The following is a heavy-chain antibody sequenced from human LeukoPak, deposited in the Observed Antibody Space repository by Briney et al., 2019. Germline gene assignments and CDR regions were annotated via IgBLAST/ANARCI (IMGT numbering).Heavy chain of an antibody. CDR3: AHTSFNLHDAFDI. V-gene: IGHV2-5*08. CDR2: IYWDDDK. J-gene: IGHJ3*02. CDR1: GGFISNYYW. Sequence: TLSLTCTVSGGFISNYYWSWIRQPPGKALEWLALIYWDDDKHYSPSLKSRLTITKDASKNQAVLTVTNMDPVDTATYYCAHTSFNLHDAFDIWGQGTLVTVSS. D-gene: IGHD1-14*01.